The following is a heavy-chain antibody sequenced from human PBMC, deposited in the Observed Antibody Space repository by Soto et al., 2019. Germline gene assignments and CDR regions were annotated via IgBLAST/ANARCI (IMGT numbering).Heavy chain of an antibody. CDR1: GFTFSSYG. D-gene: IGHD5-12*01. V-gene: IGHV3-30*18. CDR2: ISYDGSNK. CDR3: AKDGSRDGYNYPYNGMDV. J-gene: IGHJ6*02. Sequence: GGSLRLSCAASGFTFSSYGMHWVRQAPGKGLEWVAVISYDGSNKYYADSVKGRFTISRDNSKNTLYLQMNSLRAEDTAVYYCAKDGSRDGYNYPYNGMDVWGQGTTVTVSS.